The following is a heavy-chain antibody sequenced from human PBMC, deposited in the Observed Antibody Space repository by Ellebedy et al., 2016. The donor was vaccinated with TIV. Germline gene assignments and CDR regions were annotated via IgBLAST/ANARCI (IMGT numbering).Heavy chain of an antibody. CDR2: IYNSRTT. J-gene: IGHJ6*02. D-gene: IGHD3-10*01. CDR1: GGSISDYY. Sequence: SETLSLXXTVSGGSISDYYWSWIRQPPGKGLEWIGRIYNSRTTNYNPSLKSRVTMSVDTSKSQFSLKLSSVTAADTAVYYCARDFETTRGVRAVVIQAMDVWGQGTTVTVSS. CDR3: ARDFETTRGVRAVVIQAMDV. V-gene: IGHV4-4*07.